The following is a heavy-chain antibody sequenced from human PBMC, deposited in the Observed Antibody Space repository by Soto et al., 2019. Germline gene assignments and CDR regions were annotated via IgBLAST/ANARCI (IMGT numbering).Heavy chain of an antibody. CDR1: GFVFNSYS. CDR2: ISSTGSHI. Sequence: EVQLVESGGGLVKPGGSLRLSCGASGFVFNSYSMNWVRQTPGKGLEWVSSISSTGSHIYYADSVKGRFTISRDNAKNSLYLQMNSLRAEDTAVYYCAREEGYFATSGSSAWGQGTLVTVSS. CDR3: AREEGYFATSGSSA. J-gene: IGHJ4*02. D-gene: IGHD3-22*01. V-gene: IGHV3-21*01.